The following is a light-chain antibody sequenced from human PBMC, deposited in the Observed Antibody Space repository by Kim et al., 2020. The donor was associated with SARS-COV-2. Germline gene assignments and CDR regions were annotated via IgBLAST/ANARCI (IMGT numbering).Light chain of an antibody. J-gene: IGLJ2*01. Sequence: VSVAMGQTATITCGVENIEKKNVHWYQQKPGQAPVLVIYRDINRPSGIPERFSGSNSGNAATLTISRAQAGDEADYFCQVWDRTTVFGGGTQLTVL. CDR3: QVWDRTTV. CDR2: RDI. CDR1: NIEKKN. V-gene: IGLV3-9*01.